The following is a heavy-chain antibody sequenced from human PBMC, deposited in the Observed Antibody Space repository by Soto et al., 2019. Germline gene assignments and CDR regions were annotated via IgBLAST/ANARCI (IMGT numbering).Heavy chain of an antibody. CDR1: GFTCGDYA. CDR2: IRSKAYGGTT. CDR3: TRAPITMIVVAPDY. V-gene: IGHV3-49*03. J-gene: IGHJ4*02. D-gene: IGHD3-22*01. Sequence: SLRLSCIAPGFTCGDYAMSWFRQAPGKGLEWVGFIRSKAYGGTTEYAASVKGRFTISRDDSKSIAYLQMNSLKTEDTAVYYCTRAPITMIVVAPDYWGQGTLVTVSS.